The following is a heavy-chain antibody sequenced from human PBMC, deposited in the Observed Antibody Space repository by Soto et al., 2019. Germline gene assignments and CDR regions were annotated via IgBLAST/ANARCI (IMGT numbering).Heavy chain of an antibody. CDR2: IYYSGST. J-gene: IGHJ6*02. CDR3: ARSVVVVAFGGGPTDQHV. D-gene: IGHD2-15*01. Sequence: SETLSLTCTVSGGSISSGGYYWSWIRQHPGKGLEWIGYIYYSGSTYYNPSLKSRVTISVDTSKNQFSLKLSSVTAADTAVYYCARSVVVVAFGGGPTDQHVWGQGTTVTVS. V-gene: IGHV4-31*03. CDR1: GGSISSGGYY.